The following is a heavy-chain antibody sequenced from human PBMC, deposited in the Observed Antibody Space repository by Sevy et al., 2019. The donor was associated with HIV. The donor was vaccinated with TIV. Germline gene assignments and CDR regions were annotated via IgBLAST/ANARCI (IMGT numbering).Heavy chain of an antibody. J-gene: IGHJ4*02. Sequence: ASVKVSCKASGYTFTSYRIYWVRQAPGQGLEWMGWVSAHNGDTNYVQKVQGRVAMTTDTSTSTAYMGLRSLTSDDTAGYYCARAYCSGGSCYSLAYWGQGSLVTVSS. CDR3: ARAYCSGGSCYSLAY. V-gene: IGHV1-18*01. CDR2: VSAHNGDT. D-gene: IGHD2-15*01. CDR1: GYTFTSYR.